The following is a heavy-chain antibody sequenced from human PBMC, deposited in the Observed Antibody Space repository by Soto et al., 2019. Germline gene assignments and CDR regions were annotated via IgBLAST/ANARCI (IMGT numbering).Heavy chain of an antibody. J-gene: IGHJ4*02. CDR3: ARGDREAAPLFDY. Sequence: SETLSLTCAVYGGSFSGYYWSWIRQPPRKGLEWIGEINHSGSTNYNPSLKSRVTISVDTSKNQFSLKLSSVTAADTAVYYCARGDREAAPLFDYWGQGTLVTVSS. CDR1: GGSFSGYY. D-gene: IGHD6-6*01. CDR2: INHSGST. V-gene: IGHV4-34*01.